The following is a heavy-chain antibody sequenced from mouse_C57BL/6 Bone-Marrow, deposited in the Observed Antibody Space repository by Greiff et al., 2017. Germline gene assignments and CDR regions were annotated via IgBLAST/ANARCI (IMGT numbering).Heavy chain of an antibody. J-gene: IGHJ2*01. CDR2: IYPGSGSP. Sequence: QVQLQQPGAELVKPGASVKMSCKASGYTFTSYWITWVKQRPGQGLEWIGDIYPGSGSPHYNEKFKSKATLTVDTSSSTACMPLSSLTSEDSAVFECARWGGTNGGQGTTLTVSS. V-gene: IGHV1-55*01. CDR1: GYTFTSYW. D-gene: IGHD3-3*01. CDR3: ARWGGTN.